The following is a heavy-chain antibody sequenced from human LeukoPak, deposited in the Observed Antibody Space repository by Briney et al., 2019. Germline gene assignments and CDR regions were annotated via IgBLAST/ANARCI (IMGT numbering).Heavy chain of an antibody. D-gene: IGHD3-16*01. CDR2: INPNSGGT. CDR1: GYTFTGYY. Sequence: ASVNVSCKASGYTFTGYYMHWVRQAPGQGLEWMGWINPNSGGTNYAQKFQGRVTMTRDTSISTAYMELSRLGSDDTAMYCCSSTSRGTSDYWGQGTMVTVSS. V-gene: IGHV1-2*02. J-gene: IGHJ4*03. CDR3: SSTSRGTSDY.